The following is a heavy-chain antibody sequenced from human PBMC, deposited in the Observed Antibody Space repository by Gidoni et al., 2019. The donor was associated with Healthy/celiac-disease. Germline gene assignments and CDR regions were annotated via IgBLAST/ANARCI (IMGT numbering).Heavy chain of an antibody. D-gene: IGHD1-26*01. V-gene: IGHV3-9*01. CDR3: AKEGVGAGSYYFDY. J-gene: IGHJ4*02. CDR2: ISWNSGSI. CDR1: GFTFDDYA. Sequence: EVQLVESGGGLVQPGRSLRLSCAASGFTFDDYAMHWVRQAPGKGLEWVSGISWNSGSIGYADSVKGRFTISRDNAKNSLYLQMNSLRAEDTALYYCAKEGVGAGSYYFDYWGQGTLVTVSS.